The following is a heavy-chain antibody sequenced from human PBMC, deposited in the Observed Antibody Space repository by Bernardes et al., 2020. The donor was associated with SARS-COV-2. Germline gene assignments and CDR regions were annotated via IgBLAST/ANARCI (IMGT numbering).Heavy chain of an antibody. CDR3: ARGGYSGFDYHY. D-gene: IGHD5-12*01. V-gene: IGHV3-21*01. J-gene: IGHJ4*02. CDR2: MNSSGTNI. CDR1: GFTFSSYS. Sequence: SLRLSCAGSGFTFSSYSMNWVRQAPGKGLEWVSAMNSSGTNIYYAGSVKGRFTISRDNAENSLYLQMNSLRAEDTAMYYCARGGYSGFDYHYWGQGTLVTVSS.